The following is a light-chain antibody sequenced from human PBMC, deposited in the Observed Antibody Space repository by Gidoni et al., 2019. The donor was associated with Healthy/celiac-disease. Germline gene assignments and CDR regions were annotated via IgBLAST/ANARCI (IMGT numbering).Light chain of an antibody. Sequence: DIVMTQSPVSLAVSLGERATINCKSSQSVLYSSNNKNYLAWYQQKPGQPPKLLIYWACTRESGVPDRFSGSGSGTDFTLTISSLQAEDVAVYYCQQYYSTPLTFGGXTKVEIK. CDR3: QQYYSTPLT. V-gene: IGKV4-1*01. CDR1: QSVLYSSNNKNY. CDR2: WAC. J-gene: IGKJ4*01.